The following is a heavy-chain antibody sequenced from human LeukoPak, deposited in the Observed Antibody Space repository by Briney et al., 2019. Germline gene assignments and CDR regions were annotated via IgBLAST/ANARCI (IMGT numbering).Heavy chain of an antibody. CDR1: GFTFSSYA. J-gene: IGHJ5*02. CDR3: AKDVRNSSSRPYWFDP. V-gene: IGHV3-23*01. D-gene: IGHD6-13*01. CDR2: ISGSGDST. Sequence: GGSLRLSCAASGFTFSSYAMSWVRQAPGKGLEWVSAISGSGDSTFYADSVKGRFTISRDNSKNTLYLQMNSLRAEDTAVYYCAKDVRNSSSRPYWFDPWGQGTLVTVSS.